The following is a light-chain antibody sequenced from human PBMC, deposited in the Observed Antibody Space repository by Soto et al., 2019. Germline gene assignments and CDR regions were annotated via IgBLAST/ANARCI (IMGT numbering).Light chain of an antibody. V-gene: IGKV3-20*01. CDR3: QQYGSFPYT. CDR2: GAS. CDR1: QSVGNNF. J-gene: IGKJ2*01. Sequence: EIVLTQSPGTLSLSPGERATLSCRASQSVGNNFLAWYQQTPGQAPRLLIYGASSRATGIPDRFSGSGSGTAFTLTISRLEPEYFAVYYCQQYGSFPYTFGQGTKLEIK.